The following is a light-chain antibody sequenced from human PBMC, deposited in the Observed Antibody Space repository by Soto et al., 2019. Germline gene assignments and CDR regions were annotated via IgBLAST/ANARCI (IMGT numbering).Light chain of an antibody. J-gene: IGLJ2*01. CDR3: CSYASTTTVV. CDR2: EGN. Sequence: QSVLTQPASVSGSPGQSITISCTGTSNDVGTYNLVSWYQQHPGKAPKVMIYEGNKRPSGVSDRFSASKSGNTASLTISGLQAEDEADFYCCSYASTTTVVFGGGTKVTVL. V-gene: IGLV2-23*01. CDR1: SNDVGTYNL.